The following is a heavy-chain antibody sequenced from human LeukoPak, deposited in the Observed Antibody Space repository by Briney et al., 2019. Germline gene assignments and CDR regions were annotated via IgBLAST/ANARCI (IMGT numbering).Heavy chain of an antibody. CDR3: ARAMYYYDSSGYYSTAFDI. Sequence: GASVTVSCTASGYTFTSYYMHWARQAPGQGLEWMGIINPSGGSTSYAQKFQGRVTMTRDTSTSTVYMELSSLRSEDTAVYYCARAMYYYDSSGYYSTAFDIWGQGTMVTVSS. D-gene: IGHD3-22*01. V-gene: IGHV1-46*01. CDR2: INPSGGST. J-gene: IGHJ3*02. CDR1: GYTFTSYY.